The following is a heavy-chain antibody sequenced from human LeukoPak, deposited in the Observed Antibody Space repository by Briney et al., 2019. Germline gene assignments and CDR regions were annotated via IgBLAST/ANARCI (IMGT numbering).Heavy chain of an antibody. V-gene: IGHV3-23*01. J-gene: IGHJ3*01. CDR1: GFSFSDYA. Sequence: GGSLRLSCAASGFSFSDYAMAWVRQAPGKGLQWVSDITGSGTRTDHADSVRGRFIISRDNSKNELYLQMNGLRVEDTAIYFCAKDRYCSGGLCYADAFDVWGQGITVTVSS. CDR3: AKDRYCSGGLCYADAFDV. D-gene: IGHD6-19*01. CDR2: ITGSGTRT.